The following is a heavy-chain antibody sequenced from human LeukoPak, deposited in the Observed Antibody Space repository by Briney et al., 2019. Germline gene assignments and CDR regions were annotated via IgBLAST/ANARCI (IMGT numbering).Heavy chain of an antibody. D-gene: IGHD6-13*01. CDR2: IYYSGST. J-gene: IGHJ4*02. CDR1: GGSISSGDYY. Sequence: SETLSLTCTVSGGSISSGDYYWSWIRQPPGKGLEWIGYIYYSGSTNYNPSLKSRVTISVDTSKNQFSLKLSSVTAADTAVYYCARGGPHIAAAADYWGQGTLVTVSS. V-gene: IGHV4-30-4*01. CDR3: ARGGPHIAAAADY.